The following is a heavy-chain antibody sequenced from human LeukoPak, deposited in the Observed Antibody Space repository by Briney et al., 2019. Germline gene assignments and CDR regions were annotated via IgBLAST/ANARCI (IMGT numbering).Heavy chain of an antibody. CDR3: ARSYYDFWSGPRGNWFDP. Sequence: SETLSLTCTVSGGPISSYYWSWIRQPPGKGLEWIGYIYYSGSTDYNPSLKSRVTISVDTSKNQFSLKLSSVTAADTAVYYCARSYYDFWSGPRGNWFDPWGQGTLVTVSS. D-gene: IGHD3-3*01. CDR1: GGPISSYY. CDR2: IYYSGST. J-gene: IGHJ5*02. V-gene: IGHV4-59*08.